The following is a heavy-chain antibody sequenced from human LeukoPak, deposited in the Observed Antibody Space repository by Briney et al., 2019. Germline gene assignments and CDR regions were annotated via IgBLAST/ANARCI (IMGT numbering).Heavy chain of an antibody. D-gene: IGHD4-17*01. CDR2: ISTSSGYI. V-gene: IGHV3-21*01. Sequence: PGGSLRLSCAASGITFSSYTMNWVRQAPGKGLEWVSSISTSSGYIYYADSVKGRFTISRDNAKNSLYLQMNSLRAEDTAVYYCARRYGDYVGSFEYWGQGTLVTVSS. CDR3: ARRYGDYVGSFEY. J-gene: IGHJ4*02. CDR1: GITFSSYT.